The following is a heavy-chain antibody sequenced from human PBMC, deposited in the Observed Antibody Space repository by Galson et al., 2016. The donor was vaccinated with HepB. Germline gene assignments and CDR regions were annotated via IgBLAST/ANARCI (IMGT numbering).Heavy chain of an antibody. J-gene: IGHJ4*02. CDR3: ARESSIAAAGVLDY. CDR2: IWYDGSNK. V-gene: IGHV3-33*01. Sequence: SLRLSCAASGFTFSSYGMHWVRQAPGKGLEWVAVIWYDGSNKYYADSVKGRFTISRDNSKNTLYLQMNSLRAEDTAVYYCARESSIAAAGVLDYWGQGPWSPSPQ. CDR1: GFTFSSYG. D-gene: IGHD6-13*01.